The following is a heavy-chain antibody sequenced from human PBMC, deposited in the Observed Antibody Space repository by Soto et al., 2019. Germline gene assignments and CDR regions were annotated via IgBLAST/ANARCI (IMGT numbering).Heavy chain of an antibody. V-gene: IGHV3-30*18. CDR3: AKGGRRDGYNPPVDAFDI. J-gene: IGHJ3*02. CDR2: ISYDGSNK. CDR1: GFTFSSYG. Sequence: QVQLVESGGGVVQPGRSLRLSCEASGFTFSSYGMHWVRQAPGKGLEWVAVISYDGSNKYYADSVKGRFTISRDNSKNTVSLPMNSLRDEDTAVYYCAKGGRRDGYNPPVDAFDIWGQGTMVIVSS. D-gene: IGHD5-12*01.